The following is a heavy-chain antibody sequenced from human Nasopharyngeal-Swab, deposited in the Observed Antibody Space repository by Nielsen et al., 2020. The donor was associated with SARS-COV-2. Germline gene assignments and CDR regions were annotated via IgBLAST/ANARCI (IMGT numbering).Heavy chain of an antibody. CDR1: GFTFTSSA. CDR2: IVVPNGNT. D-gene: IGHD1-26*01. J-gene: IGHJ4*02. Sequence: SVKVSCKASGFTFTSSALQWVRQARGQRLEWIGWIVVPNGNTNYAPKFQERVTITRDMSTSTAYMELRSLRSEDTAVYYCAALNSGSFRYWGQGTLVTVSS. CDR3: AALNSGSFRY. V-gene: IGHV1-58*01.